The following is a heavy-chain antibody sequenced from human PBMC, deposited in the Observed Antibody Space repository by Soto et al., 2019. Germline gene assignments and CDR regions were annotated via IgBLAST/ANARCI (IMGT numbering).Heavy chain of an antibody. J-gene: IGHJ6*02. CDR1: GFSLRTSGVA. CDR3: AHRLRGSTWYPFYYYGMDV. V-gene: IGHV2-5*02. D-gene: IGHD6-13*01. Sequence: QITLKESGPTLVKPTQTLTLTCTFSGFSLRTSGVAVAWIRQPPGKALEWLALIYWDDDKRYSPSLKSRLTITKDTSKIQVVLTMTNLDPVATATYYCAHRLRGSTWYPFYYYGMDVWGQGTTVTVSS. CDR2: IYWDDDK.